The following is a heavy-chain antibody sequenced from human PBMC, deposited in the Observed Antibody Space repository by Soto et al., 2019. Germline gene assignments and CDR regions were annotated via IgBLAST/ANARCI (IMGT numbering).Heavy chain of an antibody. CDR2: IKQDGSEK. J-gene: IGHJ5*02. D-gene: IGHD2-15*01. CDR1: EFTFSSYW. CDR3: ARDPGYCSSGSCRWFDP. V-gene: IGHV3-7*03. Sequence: GGSLRLSCAASEFTFSSYWMSWVRQAPGKGLEWVANIKQDGSEKYYVDSVKGRFTISRDNAKNSLYLQMNSLRAEDTATYYCARDPGYCSSGSCRWFDPWGQGTLVTVSS.